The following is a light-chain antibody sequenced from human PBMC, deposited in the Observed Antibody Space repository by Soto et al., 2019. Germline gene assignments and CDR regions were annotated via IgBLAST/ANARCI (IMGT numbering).Light chain of an antibody. CDR2: RNN. J-gene: IGLJ3*02. CDR3: AAWSDGLSGWV. V-gene: IGLV1-47*01. Sequence: QPVLTQPPSASGTPGQSVSIFCSGGTSNIGRNYVSWFQQLSGTAPKLLIYRNNERPSGVPDRFSGSKSGTSASLAISGLRSEDEATYYCAAWSDGLSGWVFGGGTQLTVL. CDR1: TSNIGRNY.